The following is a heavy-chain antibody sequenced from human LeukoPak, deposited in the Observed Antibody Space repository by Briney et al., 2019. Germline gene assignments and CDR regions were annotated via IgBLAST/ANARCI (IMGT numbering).Heavy chain of an antibody. CDR1: GFTFSNSW. J-gene: IGHJ4*02. V-gene: IGHV3-7*01. Sequence: GGSLRLSCTASGFTFSNSWMTWGRQAPEKVLELVAIIKQDGSDKNYVDSVTGRFTIARDNAKNSLYIQMNSLRAEDTAVYYCATRGCSSAACYATSQHYFDYWGQGTLVSVSS. CDR2: IKQDGSDK. D-gene: IGHD2-2*01. CDR3: ATRGCSSAACYATSQHYFDY.